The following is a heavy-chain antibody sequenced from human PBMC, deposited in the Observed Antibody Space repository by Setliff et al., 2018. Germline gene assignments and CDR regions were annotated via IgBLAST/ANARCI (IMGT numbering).Heavy chain of an antibody. CDR2: IYYSGNT. D-gene: IGHD3-10*01. CDR1: VYSISRDCH. V-gene: IGHV4-38-2*01. J-gene: IGHJ4*02. Sequence: SETLSLTCAVSVYSISRDCHWGWIRQPPGKGLEWIGSIYYSGNTYYNASLKGRVTISGDTSKKQFSLKLSSVTATDTAVYYCARQRRWLGPQPIDYWGQGTLVTVSS. CDR3: ARQRRWLGPQPIDY.